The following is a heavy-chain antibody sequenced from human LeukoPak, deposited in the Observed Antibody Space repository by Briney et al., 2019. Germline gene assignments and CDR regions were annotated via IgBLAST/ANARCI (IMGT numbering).Heavy chain of an antibody. J-gene: IGHJ3*02. CDR3: ARAALAGNAFDI. CDR1: GFTLDDYG. D-gene: IGHD6-19*01. Sequence: GGSLRLSCAASGFTLDDYGMSWVRQAPGKGLEWGSGINWNGGSTGYADSVKGRFTISRDNAKNPLYLQMNSLRAEDTALYYCARAALAGNAFDIWGQGTMVTVSS. V-gene: IGHV3-20*04. CDR2: INWNGGST.